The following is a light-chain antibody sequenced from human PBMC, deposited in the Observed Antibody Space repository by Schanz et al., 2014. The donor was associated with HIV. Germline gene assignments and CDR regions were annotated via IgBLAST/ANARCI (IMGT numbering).Light chain of an antibody. V-gene: IGLV1-40*01. J-gene: IGLJ2*01. CDR3: QSYDRSLSGSV. CDR2: VNM. CDR1: SSNIGAGYD. Sequence: QSVLTQPPSVSGAPGQRVTISCTGSSSNIGAGYDVHWYQHLPGTTPKLLIYVNMNRPLGVPDRFSASKSGTTASLAISGLQADDEGYYYCQSYDRSLSGSVFGGGTKLTVL.